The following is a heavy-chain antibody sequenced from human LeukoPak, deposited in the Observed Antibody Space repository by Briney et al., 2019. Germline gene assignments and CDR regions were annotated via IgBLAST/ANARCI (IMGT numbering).Heavy chain of an antibody. D-gene: IGHD6-19*01. CDR2: IYSGGRT. Sequence: PGGSLKLSCAASGFTISSKYMSWVRRAPGKGLEWVSVIYSGGRTYYADSVQGRFTISRDNSKNTLYLQMNSLRSEDTAVYYCARERAVAGLFDYWGQGTLVTVSS. CDR3: ARERAVAGLFDY. CDR1: GFTISSKY. V-gene: IGHV3-66*01. J-gene: IGHJ4*02.